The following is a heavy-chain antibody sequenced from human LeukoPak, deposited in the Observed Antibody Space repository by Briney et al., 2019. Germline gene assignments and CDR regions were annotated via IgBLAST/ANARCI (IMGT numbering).Heavy chain of an antibody. V-gene: IGHV4-39*07. Sequence: SETLSLTCTVSGGSISSSSYYWGWIRQPPGKGLEWIGSIYYSGSTYYNPSLKSRVTISVDTSKNQFSLKLSSVTAADTAVYYCARVQTDSSSWWFDPWGQGTLVTVSS. J-gene: IGHJ5*02. CDR2: IYYSGST. CDR3: ARVQTDSSSWWFDP. D-gene: IGHD6-13*01. CDR1: GGSISSSSYY.